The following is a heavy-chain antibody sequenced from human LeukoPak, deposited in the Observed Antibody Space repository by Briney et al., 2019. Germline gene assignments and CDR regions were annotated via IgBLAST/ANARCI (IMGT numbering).Heavy chain of an antibody. CDR1: GGSFSGYY. Sequence: PSETLSLTCAVYGGSFSGYYWSWIRQPPGKGLEWIGEINHSGSTNYNPSLKSRVTISVDTSKNQFSLKLSSVTAADTAVYYCARGGETGKYCSSSSCYGFYYYMDVWGKGTTVTVSS. D-gene: IGHD2-2*01. CDR2: INHSGST. J-gene: IGHJ6*03. CDR3: ARGGETGKYCSSSSCYGFYYYMDV. V-gene: IGHV4-34*01.